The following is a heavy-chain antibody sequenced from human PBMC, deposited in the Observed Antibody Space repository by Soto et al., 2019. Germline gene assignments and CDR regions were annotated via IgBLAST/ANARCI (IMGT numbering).Heavy chain of an antibody. CDR3: ARNYDFWSGYYSLSNYMDV. V-gene: IGHV3-64*01. D-gene: IGHD3-3*01. Sequence: GGFLRLSCAASGFTFSSYAMHWVRQAPGKGLEYVSAISSNGGSTYYANSVKGRLTISRDNSKNTLYLQMGSLRAEDMAVYYCARNYDFWSGYYSLSNYMDVWGKGTTVTVSS. J-gene: IGHJ6*03. CDR1: GFTFSSYA. CDR2: ISSNGGST.